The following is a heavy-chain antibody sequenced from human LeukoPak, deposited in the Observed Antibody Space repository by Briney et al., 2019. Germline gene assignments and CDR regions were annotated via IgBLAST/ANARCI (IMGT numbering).Heavy chain of an antibody. V-gene: IGHV4-4*02. CDR3: ARILIRYYYDSSAPERAGYYFDY. CDR2: IYHSGST. Sequence: PSGTLSLTCAVSGGSISSSNWWSWVRQPPGKGLEWIGEIYHSGSTNYNPSLKSRVTISVDKSKNQFSLKPSSVTAADTAVYYCARILIRYYYDSSAPERAGYYFDYWGQGTLVTVSS. J-gene: IGHJ4*02. D-gene: IGHD3-22*01. CDR1: GGSISSSNW.